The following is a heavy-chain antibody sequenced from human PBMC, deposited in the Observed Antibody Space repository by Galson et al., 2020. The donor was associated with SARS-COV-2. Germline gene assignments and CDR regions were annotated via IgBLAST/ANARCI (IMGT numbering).Heavy chain of an antibody. V-gene: IGHV3-30*04. J-gene: IGHJ6*02. Sequence: TGGSLRLSCAASGFTFSSYAMHWVRQAPGKGLEWVAVISYDGSNKYYADSVKGRFTISRDNSKNTLYLQMNSLRAEDTAVYYCARHTIGGWELWFGELPGSNYYYGMDVWGQGTTVSVSS. CDR1: GFTFSSYA. CDR3: ARHTIGGWELWFGELPGSNYYYGMDV. D-gene: IGHD3-10*01. CDR2: ISYDGSNK.